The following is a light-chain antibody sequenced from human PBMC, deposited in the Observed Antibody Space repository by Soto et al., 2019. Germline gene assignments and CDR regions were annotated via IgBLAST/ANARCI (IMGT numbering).Light chain of an antibody. V-gene: IGLV1-44*01. J-gene: IGLJ3*02. CDR2: SNN. CDR1: SSNIGSNT. Sequence: QSVLTQRPSASGTPGQRVTISCSGSSSNIGSNTVNWYQQLPGTAPKLLIYSNNQRPSGVPDRFSGSKSGTSASLPISGLQSDDEADYYCAAWDDSLNGGVFGGGTKLTVL. CDR3: AAWDDSLNGGV.